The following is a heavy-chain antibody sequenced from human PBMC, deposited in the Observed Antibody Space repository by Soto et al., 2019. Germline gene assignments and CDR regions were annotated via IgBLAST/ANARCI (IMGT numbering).Heavy chain of an antibody. D-gene: IGHD3-3*01. Sequence: ASVKVSCKASGYTLTSYDINWVRQATGQGLEWMGWMNPNSGNTGYAQKFQGRVTMTRNTSISTAYMELSSLRSEDTAVYYCARDTTIFGVVIGWEVDAFDIWGQGTMVTVSS. CDR1: GYTLTSYD. CDR3: ARDTTIFGVVIGWEVDAFDI. V-gene: IGHV1-8*01. J-gene: IGHJ3*02. CDR2: MNPNSGNT.